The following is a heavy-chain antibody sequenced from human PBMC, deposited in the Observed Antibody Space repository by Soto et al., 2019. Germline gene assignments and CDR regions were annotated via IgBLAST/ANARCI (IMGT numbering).Heavy chain of an antibody. CDR1: GLTFSNFA. CDR2: IGGSSGTT. V-gene: IGHV3-23*01. J-gene: IGHJ4*01. D-gene: IGHD1-7*01. Sequence: GGSLRLSCEVSGLTFSNFAMSWVRQAPGKGLEWASAIGGSSGTTFYADSVKGRFTISKDYAKNMLYLQMNSLRAEDTAVYYCAKFKGFNWNYVFDYWGRGTLVTVSS. CDR3: AKFKGFNWNYVFDY.